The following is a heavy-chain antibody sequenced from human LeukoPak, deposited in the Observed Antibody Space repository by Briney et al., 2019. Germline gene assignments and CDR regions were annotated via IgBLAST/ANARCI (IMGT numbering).Heavy chain of an antibody. CDR2: IYYSGST. D-gene: IGHD6-19*01. Sequence: PSETLSLTCTVSGGSISSYYWSRIRQPPGKGLEWIGYIYYSGSTNYNPSLKSRVTISVDTSKNQFSLKLSSVTAADTAVYYCARAVAGPETLDYWGQGTLVTVSS. J-gene: IGHJ4*02. CDR1: GGSISSYY. CDR3: ARAVAGPETLDY. V-gene: IGHV4-59*01.